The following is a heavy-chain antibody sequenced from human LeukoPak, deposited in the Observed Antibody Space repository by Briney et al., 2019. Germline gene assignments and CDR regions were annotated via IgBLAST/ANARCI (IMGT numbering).Heavy chain of an antibody. J-gene: IGHJ4*02. V-gene: IGHV1-18*01. CDR2: ISAYNGNT. CDR3: AREGLSYGDYVGLDY. Sequence: ASVKVSCKASGYTFTSYGISWVRQAPGQGLEWMGWISAYNGNTDYAQKLQGRVTMTTDTSTSTAYMELRSLRSDDTAVYYCAREGLSYGDYVGLDYWGQGTLVTVSS. D-gene: IGHD4-17*01. CDR1: GYTFTSYG.